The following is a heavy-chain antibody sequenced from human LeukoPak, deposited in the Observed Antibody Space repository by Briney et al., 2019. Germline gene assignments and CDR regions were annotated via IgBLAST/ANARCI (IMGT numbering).Heavy chain of an antibody. CDR3: AKDGGEYYDILTGYYPRLYYMDV. V-gene: IGHV3-23*01. D-gene: IGHD3-9*01. CDR2: ISGSGGST. J-gene: IGHJ6*03. Sequence: GGSLRLSCAASGFTFSSYWMHWVRQAPGKGLEWVSAISGSGGSTYYADSVKGRFTISRDNSKNTLYLQMNSLRAEDTAVYYCAKDGGEYYDILTGYYPRLYYMDVWGKGTTVTISS. CDR1: GFTFSSYW.